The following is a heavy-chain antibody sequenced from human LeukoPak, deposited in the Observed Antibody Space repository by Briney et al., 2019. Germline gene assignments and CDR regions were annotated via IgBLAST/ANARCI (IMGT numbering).Heavy chain of an antibody. CDR1: GYSFTSFW. CDR2: IYPVDSDT. J-gene: IGHJ3*02. CDR3: ARRNTYYYDSSGHDALDI. Sequence: GESLKISCKGSGYSFTSFWFGWVRQMPGKGLEWMGIIYPVDSDTRYSPSFQGQVTISANTSISTAYLQWSGLKAWDTAMYYCARRNTYYYDSSGHDALDIWGQGTMVTVSS. V-gene: IGHV5-51*01. D-gene: IGHD3-22*01.